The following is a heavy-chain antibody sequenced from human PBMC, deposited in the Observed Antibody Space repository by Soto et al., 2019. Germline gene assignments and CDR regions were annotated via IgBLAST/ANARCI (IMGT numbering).Heavy chain of an antibody. CDR1: GYTFTSYG. J-gene: IGHJ4*02. Sequence: XSVKVSCKASGYTFTSYGVSWVRQAPGQGLEWMGWINAYNGNTYYAQKLQGRVTMTTDTSTTTAYMELRSLRSDDTAVYYCARDSYYDSSGYPFDYWGQGTLVTVS. D-gene: IGHD3-22*01. V-gene: IGHV1-18*01. CDR3: ARDSYYDSSGYPFDY. CDR2: INAYNGNT.